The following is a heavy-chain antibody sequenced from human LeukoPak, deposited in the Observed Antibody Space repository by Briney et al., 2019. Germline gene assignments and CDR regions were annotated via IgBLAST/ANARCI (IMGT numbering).Heavy chain of an antibody. J-gene: IGHJ4*02. CDR3: ARESSGWYFDY. V-gene: IGHV3-33*01. CDR2: IWYDGSNK. CDR1: GFTFSSYG. D-gene: IGHD6-19*01. Sequence: PGRSLRLSCAASGFTFSSYGMHWVRQAPGKRLEWVAVIWYDGSNKYYADSVKGRFTISRDNSKNTLYLQMNSLRAEDTAVYYCARESSGWYFDYWGQGTLVTVSS.